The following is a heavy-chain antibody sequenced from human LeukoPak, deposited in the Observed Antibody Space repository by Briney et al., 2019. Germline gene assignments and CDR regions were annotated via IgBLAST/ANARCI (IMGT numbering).Heavy chain of an antibody. Sequence: SETLSLTCTVSGGSMRNYYWHWVRQPAGNGLERIGHIYFSGTTNYNPSLKSRVTMSVDMSKNQFSLNLSSVTAADTAVYYCARWGLDNWNYGMTFDIWGQGTMVTVSS. D-gene: IGHD1-7*01. CDR1: GGSMRNYY. CDR3: ARWGLDNWNYGMTFDI. V-gene: IGHV4-4*07. CDR2: IYFSGTT. J-gene: IGHJ3*02.